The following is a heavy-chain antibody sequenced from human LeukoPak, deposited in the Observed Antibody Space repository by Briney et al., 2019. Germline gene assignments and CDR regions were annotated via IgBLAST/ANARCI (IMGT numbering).Heavy chain of an antibody. CDR1: GFTFSSYE. CDR2: ISSSGSTI. Sequence: PGGSLRLSCAASGFTFSSYEMNWVRQAPGKGLEWVSYISSSGSTIYYADSVKGRFTISRDNAKNSLYLQMNSLRPEDTAVYYCARALATISMVRGADYWGQGTLVTVSS. D-gene: IGHD3-10*01. CDR3: ARALATISMVRGADY. J-gene: IGHJ4*02. V-gene: IGHV3-48*03.